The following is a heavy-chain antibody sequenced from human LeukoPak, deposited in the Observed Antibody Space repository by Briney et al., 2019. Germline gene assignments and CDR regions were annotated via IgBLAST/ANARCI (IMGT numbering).Heavy chain of an antibody. D-gene: IGHD3-22*01. CDR1: GFTFSSYG. CDR3: AKLNGYYDSSGYLGY. Sequence: GGSLRLSCAASGFTFSSYGMSWVRQAPGKGLEWVSAISGSGGSTYYADSVKGRFTISRDNSKNTLYLQMNSLRAEDTAVYYCAKLNGYYDSSGYLGYWGQGTLVTVSS. J-gene: IGHJ4*02. CDR2: ISGSGGST. V-gene: IGHV3-23*01.